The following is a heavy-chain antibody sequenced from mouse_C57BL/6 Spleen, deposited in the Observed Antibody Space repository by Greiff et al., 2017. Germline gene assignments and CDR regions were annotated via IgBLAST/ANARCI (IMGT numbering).Heavy chain of an antibody. D-gene: IGHD4-1*01. J-gene: IGHJ3*01. Sequence: VQLQQSGAELVRPGASVTLSCKASGYTFTDYEMHWVKQTPVPGLEWIGAIDPETGGTAYNQKFKDKAILTADKSSSTAYMALRSLTSEDSDVYYCTRTSEWDGFAYWGQGTLVTVSA. CDR3: TRTSEWDGFAY. V-gene: IGHV1-15*01. CDR2: IDPETGGT. CDR1: GYTFTDYE.